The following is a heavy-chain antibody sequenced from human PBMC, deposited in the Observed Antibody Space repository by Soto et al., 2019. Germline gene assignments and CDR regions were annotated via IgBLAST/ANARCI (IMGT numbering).Heavy chain of an antibody. D-gene: IGHD2-2*01. J-gene: IGHJ1*01. CDR3: TKDSNWAILSRTHAQ. CDR2: INGGDDSE. CDR1: GFTFRSSP. Sequence: PGGSLRLSCAVSGFTFRSSPMSWFRRAPGKGLEWVSGINGGDDSEHYVDSVRGRFTIIRDNSKNLLLLQMNSLRVEDTAIYYCTKDSNWAILSRTHAQWGKGTQLTVSS. V-gene: IGHV3-23*01.